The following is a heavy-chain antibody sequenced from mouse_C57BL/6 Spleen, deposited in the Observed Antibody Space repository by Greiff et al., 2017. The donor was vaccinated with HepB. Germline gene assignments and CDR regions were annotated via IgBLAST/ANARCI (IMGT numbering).Heavy chain of an antibody. D-gene: IGHD2-3*01. J-gene: IGHJ2*01. V-gene: IGHV5-9-1*02. CDR2: ISSGGDYI. Sequence: EVKLMESGEGLVKPGGSLKLSCAASGFTFSSYAMSWVRQTPEKRLEWVAYISSGGDYIYYADTVKGRFTISRDNARNTLYLQMSSLKSEDTAMYYCTRVYDGYPYYFDYWGQGTTLTVSS. CDR1: GFTFSSYA. CDR3: TRVYDGYPYYFDY.